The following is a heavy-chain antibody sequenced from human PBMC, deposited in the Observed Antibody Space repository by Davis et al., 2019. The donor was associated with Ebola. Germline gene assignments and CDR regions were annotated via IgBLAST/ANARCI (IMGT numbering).Heavy chain of an antibody. J-gene: IGHJ5*02. CDR1: GVSIGSSGYY. CDR3: ATRGERWLQQWSRTVS. V-gene: IGHV4-39*07. Sequence: MPSETLSLTCNVSGVSIGSSGYYWGWVRQPPGKGLEWIGDISHDGGPNYNPSLKSRITISFDTSKNQFSLKLNSVTAADTALYYCATRGERWLQQWSRTVSWGQGTLVTVSS. D-gene: IGHD5-24*01. CDR2: ISHDGGP.